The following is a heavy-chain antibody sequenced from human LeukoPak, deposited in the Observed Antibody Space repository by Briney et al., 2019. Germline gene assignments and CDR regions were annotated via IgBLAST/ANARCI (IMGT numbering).Heavy chain of an antibody. CDR3: AVPSGSYYGGDAFDI. CDR1: GFTFSSYS. CDR2: ISSSSSYI. V-gene: IGHV3-21*01. J-gene: IGHJ3*02. Sequence: PGGSLRLSCAASGFTFSSYSMNWVRQAPGKELEWVSSISSSSSYIYYADSVKGRFTISRDNAKNSLYLQMNSLRAEDTAVYYCAVPSGSYYGGDAFDIWGQGTMVTVSS. D-gene: IGHD1-26*01.